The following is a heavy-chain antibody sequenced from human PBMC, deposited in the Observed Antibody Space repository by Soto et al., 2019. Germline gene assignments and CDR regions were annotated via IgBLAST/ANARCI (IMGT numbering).Heavy chain of an antibody. D-gene: IGHD6-19*01. V-gene: IGHV4-34*01. CDR3: ARQGIAVAGPPFDY. CDR1: GGSFSGYY. CDR2: INHSGST. Sequence: ETLSLTCAVYGGSFSGYYWSWIRQPPGKGLEWIGEINHSGSTNYNPSLKSRVTISVDTSKNQFSLKLSSVTAADTAVYYCARQGIAVAGPPFDYWGQGTLVTVSS. J-gene: IGHJ4*02.